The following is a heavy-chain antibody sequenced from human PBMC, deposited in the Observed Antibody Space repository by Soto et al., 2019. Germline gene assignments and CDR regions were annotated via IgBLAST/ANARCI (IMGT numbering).Heavy chain of an antibody. CDR2: IVPLFGTT. D-gene: IGHD3-22*01. Sequence: QLQLVQSGAELKEPGSSVKVSCKASGGTFGTSGVSWVRQVPGRGLEWMGRIVPLFGTTDYVQKFQGRVTMTADTSTGTAYMELDSLTSDDTAFYYCARVAANYYESRGLFKPYWYRDIWGHGTLVTVS. CDR1: GGTFGTSG. V-gene: IGHV1-69*06. CDR3: ARVAANYYESRGLFKPYWYRDI. J-gene: IGHJ2*01.